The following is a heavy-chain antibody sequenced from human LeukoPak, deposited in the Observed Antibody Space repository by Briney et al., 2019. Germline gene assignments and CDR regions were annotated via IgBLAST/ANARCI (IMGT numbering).Heavy chain of an antibody. V-gene: IGHV3-23*01. Sequence: GGSLRLSCAASGFAFSSYAMSWVRQAPGKGLEWVSTITNSGDNTYTYYADSVKGRFTISRDNSKNTLYLQINSLRAEDTAIYYCAKAPLVDSWYTHFDYWGQGTLVTVSS. D-gene: IGHD6-13*01. J-gene: IGHJ4*02. CDR3: AKAPLVDSWYTHFDY. CDR1: GFAFSSYA. CDR2: ITNSGDNTYT.